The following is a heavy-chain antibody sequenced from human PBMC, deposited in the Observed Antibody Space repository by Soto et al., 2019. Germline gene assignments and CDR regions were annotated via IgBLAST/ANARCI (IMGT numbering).Heavy chain of an antibody. V-gene: IGHV1-24*01. J-gene: IGHJ4*02. CDR3: ATDLVYGSGSYYPLGY. CDR2: FDPEDGET. Sequence: VASVKVSCKVSGYTLTELSMHWVRQAPGKGLEWMGGFDPEDGETIYAQKFQGRVTMTEDTSTGTAYMELSSLRSEDTAVYYCATDLVYGSGSYYPLGYWGQGTLVTVSS. D-gene: IGHD3-10*01. CDR1: GYTLTELS.